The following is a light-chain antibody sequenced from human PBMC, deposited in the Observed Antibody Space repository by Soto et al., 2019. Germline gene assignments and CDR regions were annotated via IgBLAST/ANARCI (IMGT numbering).Light chain of an antibody. CDR3: QQYNSYWT. CDR2: VAS. CDR1: QGISSY. Sequence: INFTQSPSSLSASVRDRVTITCRASQGISSYLAWYQQKPGKAPKLLIYVASTLQSGVPSRFSGSGSGTDFTLSISSLQPEDFATYYCQQYNSYWTFGQGTKVDI. J-gene: IGKJ1*01. V-gene: IGKV1-9*01.